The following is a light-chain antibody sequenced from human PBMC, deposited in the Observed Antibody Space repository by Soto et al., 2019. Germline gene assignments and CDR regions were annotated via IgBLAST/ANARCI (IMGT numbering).Light chain of an antibody. V-gene: IGKV3-15*01. CDR2: GAS. J-gene: IGKJ2*01. CDR3: QQYNNWPPYT. Sequence: EIVMTQSPATLSVSPGERATLSCRASQSVSSNLAWYQQIPGQAPRLLIYGASTRATGIPARFSGSGSGTDFTLTISSLQSEDFAVYYCQQYNNWPPYTFGQGTKPEIE. CDR1: QSVSSN.